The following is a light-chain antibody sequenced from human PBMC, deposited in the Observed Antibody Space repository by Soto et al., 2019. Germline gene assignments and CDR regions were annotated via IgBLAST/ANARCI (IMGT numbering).Light chain of an antibody. Sequence: EIVLTQSPGTLSLSPGEEATLSCRASQSVDSNYLAWYQQKPGQTPRLIIYGASGRADGIPHRFSGSGFGTDFTLTISKVEPEDFAVYYCQQYGTPRSVTFGQGTRWRL. V-gene: IGKV3-20*01. CDR3: QQYGTPRSVT. CDR1: QSVDSNY. J-gene: IGKJ5*01. CDR2: GAS.